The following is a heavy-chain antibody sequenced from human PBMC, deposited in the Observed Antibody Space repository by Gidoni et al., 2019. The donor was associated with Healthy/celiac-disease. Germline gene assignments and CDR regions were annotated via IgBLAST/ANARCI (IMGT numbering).Heavy chain of an antibody. V-gene: IGHV3-23*01. J-gene: IGHJ5*02. Sequence: EVQLLESGGGLVQPGGSLRLSCAASGFTFSSYAMSWVRQAPGKGLEWVAAISGSGGSTYYADSVKGRFTISRDNSKNTLYLQMNSLRAEDTAVYYCAKDRLRSSSCGWFDPWGQGTLVTVSS. CDR1: GFTFSSYA. CDR3: AKDRLRSSSCGWFDP. D-gene: IGHD6-13*01. CDR2: ISGSGGST.